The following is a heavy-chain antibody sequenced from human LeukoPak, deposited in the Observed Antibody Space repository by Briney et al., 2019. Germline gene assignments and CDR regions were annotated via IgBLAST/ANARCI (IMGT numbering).Heavy chain of an antibody. CDR1: GFPFSLYA. J-gene: IGHJ4*01. CDR2: ISASGNVT. V-gene: IGHV3-30*10. D-gene: IGHD1-26*01. Sequence: HPGASLRLSCAASGFPFSLYAMQSVRPAPGRGLEWVGSISASGNVTPFIQSAWGRFSLSRDNSKKTQSLQMNNLRGEDTGIYYWAGELAVVGQWDFDHLGHGTLVTVSS. CDR3: AGELAVVGQWDFDH.